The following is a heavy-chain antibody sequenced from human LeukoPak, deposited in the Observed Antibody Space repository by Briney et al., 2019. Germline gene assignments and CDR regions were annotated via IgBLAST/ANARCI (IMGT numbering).Heavy chain of an antibody. D-gene: IGHD6-19*01. Sequence: SETLSLTCTVSGGSISSYYWSWIRQPPGKGLEWIGSIYYSGSTYYNPSLKSRVTISVDTSKNQFSLKLSSVTAADTAVYYCARDRLVAVAGTYYYYMDVWGKGTTVTVSS. J-gene: IGHJ6*03. CDR2: IYYSGST. CDR3: ARDRLVAVAGTYYYYMDV. V-gene: IGHV4-39*07. CDR1: GGSISSYY.